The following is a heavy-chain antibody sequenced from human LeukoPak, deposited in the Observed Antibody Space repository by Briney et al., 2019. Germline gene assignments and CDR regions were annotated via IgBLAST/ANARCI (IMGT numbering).Heavy chain of an antibody. V-gene: IGHV4-34*01. CDR3: ARRRVTVIVVSTFDS. D-gene: IGHD3-22*01. CDR1: GGSFTNYF. CDR2: VADYGSA. J-gene: IGHJ4*02. Sequence: PSETLSLTCAVYGGSFTNYFWSWVRQSPGKGLEWIGEVADYGSANYNPSLQSRVTISLDTSKNHFSLKVSSMTAADTAVYYCARRRVTVIVVSTFDSWGQGTLVTVSS.